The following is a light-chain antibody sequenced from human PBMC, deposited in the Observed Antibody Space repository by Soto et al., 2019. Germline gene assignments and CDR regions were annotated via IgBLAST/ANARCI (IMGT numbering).Light chain of an antibody. J-gene: IGLJ2*01. CDR2: DVS. CDR1: SSDVGGYNY. V-gene: IGLV2-14*03. Sequence: QSALTQPASASGSPGQSITISCTGTSSDVGGYNYVSWYQQHPGKAPQLMIYDVSSRPSGVSLRFSGSKSGNTASLTISGLQAEDEAYYFCSSYTAITTTRVFGGGTKLTVL. CDR3: SSYTAITTTRV.